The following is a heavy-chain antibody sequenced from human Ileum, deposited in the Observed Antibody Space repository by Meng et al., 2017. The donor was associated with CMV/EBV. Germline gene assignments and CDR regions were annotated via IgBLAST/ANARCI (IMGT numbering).Heavy chain of an antibody. D-gene: IGHD5-24*01. CDR1: GDSINNGVNC. CDR2: IYDSRSF. CDR3: ARGHRDLTALHP. J-gene: IGHJ5*02. V-gene: IGHV4-31*11. Sequence: AVSGDSINNGVNCWTWVSQHPGEGLEWIGSIYDSRSFYYKPSRRGRLTIKIDTTKDQLALRMTSMDAADADVYYCARGHRDLTALHPWGQGTLVTVSS.